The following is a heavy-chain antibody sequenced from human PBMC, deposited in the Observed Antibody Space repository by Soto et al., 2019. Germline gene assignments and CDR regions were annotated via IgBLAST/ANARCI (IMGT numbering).Heavy chain of an antibody. Sequence: TLSLTCTVSGGSISSYYWSWIRQPPGKGLEWIGYIYYSGSTYYNPSLKSRVTISVDTSKNQFSLKLSSVTAADTAVYYCARDSYDFWSTTRLFDPWGQGTLVTVSS. J-gene: IGHJ5*02. CDR1: GGSISSYY. CDR2: IYYSGST. V-gene: IGHV4-59*12. D-gene: IGHD3-3*01. CDR3: ARDSYDFWSTTRLFDP.